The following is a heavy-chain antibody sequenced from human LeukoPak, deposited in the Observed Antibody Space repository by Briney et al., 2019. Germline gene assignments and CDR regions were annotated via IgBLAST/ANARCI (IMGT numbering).Heavy chain of an antibody. Sequence: GASVKVSCKASGYTFTSYYMHWVRQAPGQGLEWMGIINPSGGSTSYAQKFQGRVTMTRDTSTSTVYMELSSLRSEDTAVYYCARDLGPVVTAMISWFDPWGQGTLVTVSS. J-gene: IGHJ5*02. CDR3: ARDLGPVVTAMISWFDP. CDR1: GYTFTSYY. V-gene: IGHV1-46*01. CDR2: INPSGGST. D-gene: IGHD2-21*02.